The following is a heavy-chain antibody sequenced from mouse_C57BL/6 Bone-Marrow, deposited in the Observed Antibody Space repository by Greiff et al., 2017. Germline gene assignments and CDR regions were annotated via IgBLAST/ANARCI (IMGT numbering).Heavy chain of an antibody. D-gene: IGHD2-4*01. CDR2: INPNNGGT. CDR1: GYTFTDYY. J-gene: IGHJ3*01. Sequence: EVQLQQSGPELVKPGASVKISCKASGYTFTDYYMNWVKQSHGKSLEWIGDINPNNGGTSYNQKFKGKATLTVDKSSSTAYMELRSLTSEDSAVYYCAYDYDVAWFAYWGQGTLVTVSA. CDR3: AYDYDVAWFAY. V-gene: IGHV1-26*01.